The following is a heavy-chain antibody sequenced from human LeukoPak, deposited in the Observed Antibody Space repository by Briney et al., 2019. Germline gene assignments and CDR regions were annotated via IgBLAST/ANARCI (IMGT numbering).Heavy chain of an antibody. CDR3: ASDPIGQGY. V-gene: IGHV4-30-2*01. D-gene: IGHD3-22*01. CDR1: GGSISSGGYS. CDR2: IYHSGST. J-gene: IGHJ4*02. Sequence: TLSLTCAVSGGSISSGGYSWSWIRQPPGKGLEWIGYIYHSGSTYYNPSLKSRVTISVDRSKNQFSLKLSSVTAADTAVYYCASDPIGQGYWGQGTLVTVSS.